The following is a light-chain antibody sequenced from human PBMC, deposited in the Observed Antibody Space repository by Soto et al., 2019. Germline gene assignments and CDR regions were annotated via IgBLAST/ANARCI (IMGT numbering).Light chain of an antibody. CDR3: QQYYTWPRGT. CDR1: QGVITN. Sequence: EIVMTQSPATLSVSPGERATLSCRASQGVITNLAWYHQKPGQPPRLLIFGASTRATGVPARFSGSGSGTEFTLTISSLQSADFGVYYCQQYYTWPRGTFGQGTKVDIK. V-gene: IGKV3-15*01. J-gene: IGKJ1*01. CDR2: GAS.